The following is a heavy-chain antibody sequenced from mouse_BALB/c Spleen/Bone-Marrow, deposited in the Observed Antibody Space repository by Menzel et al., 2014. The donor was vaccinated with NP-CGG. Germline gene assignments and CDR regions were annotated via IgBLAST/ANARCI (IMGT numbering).Heavy chain of an antibody. D-gene: IGHD1-1*01. J-gene: IGHJ4*01. V-gene: IGHV7-3*02. CDR2: IRNKSNGYTS. CDR1: GFTFTDYY. CDR3: ARDYYGNIYAMDY. Sequence: DVQLVESGGGLVQPGGSLRLSCATSGFTFTDYYMSWVRQPPGKALERLGSIRNKSNGYTSEYSASVKGRFTISRDNSQSILYLQMNTLRAEDSATYYCARDYYGNIYAMDYWGQGTSVTVSS.